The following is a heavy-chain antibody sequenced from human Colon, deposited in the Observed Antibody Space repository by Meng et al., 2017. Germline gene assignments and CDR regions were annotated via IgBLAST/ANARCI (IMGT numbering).Heavy chain of an antibody. D-gene: IGHD3-16*01. CDR2: INHSGGA. V-gene: IGHV4-34*02. J-gene: IGHJ4*02. Sequence: VHLQQWVQGLLKPPETLSLTCAAYDGAFRDYYWSWIRQPPGKGLEWIGEINHSGGANYNPSLQSRVTISVDTSKNQFSLKLSSVIAADTAVYYCARVDFRGKTADSTGLGHWGQGTLVTVSS. CDR1: DGAFRDYY. CDR3: ARVDFRGKTADSTGLGH.